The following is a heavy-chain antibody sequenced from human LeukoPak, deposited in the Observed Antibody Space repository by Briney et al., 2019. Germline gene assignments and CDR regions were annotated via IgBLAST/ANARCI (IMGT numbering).Heavy chain of an antibody. CDR3: ARVEYSSSWYGWFDP. CDR2: INWNGGST. Sequence: GGSLRLSCAASGFTFDDYGMSWVRQAPGKGLEWVSGINWNGGSTGYADSVKGRFTISRDNAKNSLYLQMNSLRAEDTALYYCARVEYSSSWYGWFDPWGQGTLVTVSS. V-gene: IGHV3-20*04. J-gene: IGHJ5*02. CDR1: GFTFDDYG. D-gene: IGHD6-13*01.